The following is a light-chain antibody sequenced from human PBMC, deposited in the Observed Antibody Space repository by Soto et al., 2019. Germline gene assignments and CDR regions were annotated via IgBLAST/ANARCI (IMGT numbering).Light chain of an antibody. CDR3: QQRGNWPRIT. J-gene: IGKJ4*01. CDR2: DAS. Sequence: EIVLTQSPVTLSLSPGERATLSCRASQSISNYLAWYQQKPGQAPRLLIYDASTRATGIPARFSGSGSGRDFTLTISSLEPEDVAVYYCQQRGNWPRITFGGGTKVDIK. V-gene: IGKV3-11*02. CDR1: QSISNY.